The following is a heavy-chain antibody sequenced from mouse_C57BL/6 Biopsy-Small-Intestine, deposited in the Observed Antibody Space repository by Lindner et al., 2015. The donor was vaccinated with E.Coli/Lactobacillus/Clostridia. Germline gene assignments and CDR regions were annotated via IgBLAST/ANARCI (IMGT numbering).Heavy chain of an antibody. CDR2: IDPEDGET. CDR3: SGFVYAMDY. Sequence: VQLQESGAELVKPGASVKLSCTASGFNIKDYYLHWMKQRTEQGLEWIGRIDPEDGETKYAPNFQDKATITADTSSNTAYLHLSSLTSEDTAVYYCSGFVYAMDYWGQGTSVTVSS. CDR1: GFNIKDYY. J-gene: IGHJ4*01. V-gene: IGHV14-2*01.